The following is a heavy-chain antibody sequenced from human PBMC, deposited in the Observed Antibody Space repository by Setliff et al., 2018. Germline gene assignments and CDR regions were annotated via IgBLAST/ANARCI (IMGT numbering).Heavy chain of an antibody. CDR2: INTKTGNP. CDR3: ARDGGNGVDY. D-gene: IGHD3-16*01. V-gene: IGHV7-4-1*02. CDR1: GYIFNSYG. J-gene: IGHJ4*02. Sequence: VASVKVSCKASGYIFNSYGIAWVRQAPGQGFEWMGWINTKTGNPTYAQDFTGRLVFSLDTSVNTAFVQISSLKAEDTAVHYCARDGGNGVDYWGQGTLVTVSS.